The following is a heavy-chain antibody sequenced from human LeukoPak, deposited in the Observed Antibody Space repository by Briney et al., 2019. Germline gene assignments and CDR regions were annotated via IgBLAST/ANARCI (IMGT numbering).Heavy chain of an antibody. CDR1: GYSFTSYD. J-gene: IGHJ4*02. CDR3: ARWGPGIAAAGLDY. Sequence: AASVKVSCKASGYSFTSYDINWVRQAPGQGLEWMGIINPSGGSTSYAQKFQGRVTMTRDTSTSTVYMELSSLRSEDTAVYYCARWGPGIAAAGLDYWGQGTLVTVSS. D-gene: IGHD6-13*01. CDR2: INPSGGST. V-gene: IGHV1-46*01.